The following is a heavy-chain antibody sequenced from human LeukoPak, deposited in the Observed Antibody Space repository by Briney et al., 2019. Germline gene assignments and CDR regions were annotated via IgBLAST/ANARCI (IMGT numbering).Heavy chain of an antibody. CDR1: GYTFTGYY. CDR2: INPNSGGT. D-gene: IGHD4-17*01. J-gene: IGHJ4*02. CDR3: TTTVTTGPDY. V-gene: IGHV1-2*02. Sequence: ASVKVSCKASGYTFTGYYMHWVRQAPGQGLEWMGWINPNSGGTNYAQKFQGRVTMTRDTSTDTAYMELSSLRSEDTAVYYCTTTVTTGPDYWGQGTLVTVSS.